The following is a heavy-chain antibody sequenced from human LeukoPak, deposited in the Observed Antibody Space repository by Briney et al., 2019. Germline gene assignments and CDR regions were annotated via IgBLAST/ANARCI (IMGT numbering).Heavy chain of an antibody. CDR2: TSWNSGSI. CDR3: AKGEAFDY. V-gene: IGHV3-9*01. CDR1: GFTFDDYA. Sequence: PGRSLRLSCAPSGFTFDDYAMHWVRQAPGKGLEWVSGTSWNSGSIGYADSVKGRFTISRDNAKNSLYLQMNSLRAEDTAVYYCAKGEAFDYWGQGTLVTVSS. J-gene: IGHJ4*02.